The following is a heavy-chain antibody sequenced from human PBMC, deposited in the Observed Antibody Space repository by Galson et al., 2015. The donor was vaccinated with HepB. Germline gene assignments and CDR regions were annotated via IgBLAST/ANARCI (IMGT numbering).Heavy chain of an antibody. CDR1: GYTFTSYA. D-gene: IGHD6-19*01. J-gene: IGHJ6*03. Sequence: SVKVSCKASGYTFTSYAMHWVRQAPGQRLEWMGWINAGNGNTKYSQKFQGRVTITRDTSASTAYMELSSLRSEDTAVYYCARTPRVAVAGGYYYYMDVWGKGTTVTVSS. V-gene: IGHV1-3*01. CDR3: ARTPRVAVAGGYYYYMDV. CDR2: INAGNGNT.